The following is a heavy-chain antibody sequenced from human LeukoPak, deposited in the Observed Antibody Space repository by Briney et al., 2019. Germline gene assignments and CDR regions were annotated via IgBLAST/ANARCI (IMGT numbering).Heavy chain of an antibody. J-gene: IGHJ4*02. V-gene: IGHV1-46*01. Sequence: ASVKVSCKASGYTFTSYYMHWVRQAPGQGLEWMGIINPSGGSTSYAQKFQGSVTMTRDTSISTAFMELSRLRSDDTAVYYCARVKTMIVVVSLFDYWGQGTLVTVSS. CDR3: ARVKTMIVVVSLFDY. CDR1: GYTFTSYY. CDR2: INPSGGST. D-gene: IGHD3-22*01.